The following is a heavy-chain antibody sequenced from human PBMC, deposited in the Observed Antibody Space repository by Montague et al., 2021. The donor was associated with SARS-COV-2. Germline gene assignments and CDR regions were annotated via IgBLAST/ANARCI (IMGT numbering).Heavy chain of an antibody. CDR2: IYHSGST. CDR1: GYSISTGYY. Sequence: SETRSLTCTASGYSISTGYYWGWIRQPPGKGLEWIGTIYHSGSTYFNPSLKSRVTISVDTSKNQFSLNLSSVTAADTAVYYCAKVAASHDTFDIWGRGTMVTVSS. D-gene: IGHD6-19*01. CDR3: AKVAASHDTFDI. J-gene: IGHJ3*02. V-gene: IGHV4-38-2*02.